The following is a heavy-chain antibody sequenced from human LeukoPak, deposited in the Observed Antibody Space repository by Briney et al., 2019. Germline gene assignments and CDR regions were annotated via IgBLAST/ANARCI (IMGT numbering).Heavy chain of an antibody. J-gene: IGHJ6*02. CDR3: AWGDYDYYYYGMDV. CDR1: GYTFTSYD. Sequence: GASVKVSCKASGYTFTSYDMNWVRQATGQGLEWMGWMNPNSGNTGYAQKFQGRVTMTRNTSISTAYMELSSLRSEDTAVYYCAWGDYDYYYYGMDVWGQGTTVTVSS. CDR2: MNPNSGNT. V-gene: IGHV1-8*01. D-gene: IGHD4-17*01.